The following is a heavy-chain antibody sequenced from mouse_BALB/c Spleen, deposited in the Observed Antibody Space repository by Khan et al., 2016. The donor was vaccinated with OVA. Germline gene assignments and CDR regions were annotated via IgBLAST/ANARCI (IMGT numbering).Heavy chain of an antibody. CDR3: ARVYGSSGVDY. CDR2: MSSGGST. D-gene: IGHD1-1*01. Sequence: EVELVESGGGLVKPGGSLKLSCAASGFTFSSYAMSWVRQTPEKRLEWVASMSSGGSTYYPDSVKGRFTISRDNARNILYLQMSSLRSEDTAMYYCARVYGSSGVDYWGQCTTLTVSS. V-gene: IGHV5-6-5*01. CDR1: GFTFSSYA. J-gene: IGHJ2*01.